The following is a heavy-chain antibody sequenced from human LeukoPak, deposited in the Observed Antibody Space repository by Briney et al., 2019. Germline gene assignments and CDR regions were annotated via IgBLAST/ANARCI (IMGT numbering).Heavy chain of an antibody. CDR1: GYTFTSYY. CDR2: INPSGGST. Sequence: ASVKVSCKASGYTFTSYYMHWVRQAPGQGLEWMGIINPSGGSTSYAQKLQGRVTMTTDTSTSTAYMELRSLRSDDTAVYYCARDSYYYDSSGYSPLDYWGQGTLVTVSS. D-gene: IGHD3-22*01. J-gene: IGHJ4*02. V-gene: IGHV1-46*01. CDR3: ARDSYYYDSSGYSPLDY.